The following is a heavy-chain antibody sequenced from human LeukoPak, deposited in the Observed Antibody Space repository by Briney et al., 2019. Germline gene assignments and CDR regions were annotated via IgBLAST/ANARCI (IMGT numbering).Heavy chain of an antibody. J-gene: IGHJ4*02. V-gene: IGHV3-21*01. CDR1: GFTFSSYT. CDR3: ARVYHGGSLDY. CDR2: ISSSSSDI. D-gene: IGHD4-23*01. Sequence: PGGSLRLSCTASGFTFSSYTMNWVRQAPGKGLEWVSLISSSSSDIYYADSVKGRFTISRDNANNSLYLQMSSLRADDTAVYYCARVYHGGSLDYWGQGTLVTVSS.